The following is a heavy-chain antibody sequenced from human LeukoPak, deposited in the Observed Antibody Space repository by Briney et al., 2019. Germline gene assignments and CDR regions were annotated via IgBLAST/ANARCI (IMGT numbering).Heavy chain of an antibody. CDR2: ISYDGSNK. V-gene: IGHV3-30*03. CDR3: ATDSILFDY. D-gene: IGHD3-22*01. Sequence: GGSLRLSCAASGFTFSSYGMHWVRQAPGKGLEWVAVISYDGSNKYYADCVKGRFTISRDNSKNTLYLQMNSLRAEDTAVYYCATDSILFDYWGQGTLVTVSS. CDR1: GFTFSSYG. J-gene: IGHJ4*02.